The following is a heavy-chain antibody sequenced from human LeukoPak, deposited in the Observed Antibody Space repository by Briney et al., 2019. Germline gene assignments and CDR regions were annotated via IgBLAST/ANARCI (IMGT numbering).Heavy chain of an antibody. CDR1: GFTFSSYA. D-gene: IGHD3-3*01. CDR3: AKETGKADTIFGVASNYYYYGMDV. J-gene: IGHJ6*02. V-gene: IGHV3-23*01. CDR2: ISGSGGST. Sequence: PGGSLRLSCAASGFTFSSYAMSWVRQAPGKGPEWVSAISGSGGSTYYADSVKGRFTISRDNSKNTLYLQMNSLRAEDTAVYYCAKETGKADTIFGVASNYYYYGMDVWGQGTTVTVSS.